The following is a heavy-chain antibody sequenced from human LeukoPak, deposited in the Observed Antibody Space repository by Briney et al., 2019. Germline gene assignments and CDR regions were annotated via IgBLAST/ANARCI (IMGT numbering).Heavy chain of an antibody. CDR3: ARGIAVAYFDY. V-gene: IGHV3-21*01. CDR1: GFTFRLYS. D-gene: IGHD6-19*01. CDR2: ISNSSSYI. Sequence: GVSLRLSCAASGFTFRLYSMNWVRQAPGKGLEYGSSISNSSSYIYYADSVKGRFTISRDNAKNSLYLQRNSLKAEDTAVYYCARGIAVAYFDYWGQGTLVTVSS. J-gene: IGHJ4*02.